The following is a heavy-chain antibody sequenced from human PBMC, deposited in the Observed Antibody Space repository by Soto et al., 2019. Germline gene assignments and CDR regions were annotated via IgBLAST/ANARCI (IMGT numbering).Heavy chain of an antibody. CDR3: AKDTAGYSSSWYGGDFDY. J-gene: IGHJ4*02. CDR2: ISGSGGST. D-gene: IGHD6-13*01. CDR1: GFTFSRYA. Sequence: GGSLRLSCAASGFTFSRYAMSWVRQAPGKGLEWVSAISGSGGSTYYADSVKGRFTISRDNSKNTLYLQMNSLRAEDTAVYYCAKDTAGYSSSWYGGDFDYWGQGTLVTVSS. V-gene: IGHV3-23*01.